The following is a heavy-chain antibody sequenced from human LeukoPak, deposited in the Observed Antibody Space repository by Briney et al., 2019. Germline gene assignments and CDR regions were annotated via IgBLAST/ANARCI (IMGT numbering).Heavy chain of an antibody. Sequence: SETLSLTCTVSGDSITGGIWWGWVRQPPGKGLEWIGEINLGGGTNYNPSLQWRVSISLDKFNNQFSLNLNSVTAADTAVYYCARGRYSGYGPYYYYYYYMDVWGKGTTVTVSS. CDR2: INLGGGT. V-gene: IGHV4-4*02. D-gene: IGHD5-12*01. J-gene: IGHJ6*03. CDR1: GDSITGGIW. CDR3: ARGRYSGYGPYYYYYYYMDV.